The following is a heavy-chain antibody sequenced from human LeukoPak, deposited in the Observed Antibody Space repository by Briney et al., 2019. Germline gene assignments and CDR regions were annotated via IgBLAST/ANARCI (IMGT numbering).Heavy chain of an antibody. V-gene: IGHV1-2*02. Sequence: ASVKVSCKASGYTFTGYYMHWVRQAPGQGLEWMGWINPNSGGTNYAQKFQGRVTMTRDTSISTAYMVLSRLRSDDTAVYYCARDVRLPLYSSSWYWVYWGQGTLVTVSS. J-gene: IGHJ4*02. D-gene: IGHD6-13*01. CDR3: ARDVRLPLYSSSWYWVY. CDR2: INPNSGGT. CDR1: GYTFTGYY.